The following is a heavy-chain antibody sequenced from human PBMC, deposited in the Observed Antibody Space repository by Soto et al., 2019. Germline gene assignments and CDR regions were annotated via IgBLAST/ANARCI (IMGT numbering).Heavy chain of an antibody. J-gene: IGHJ4*02. CDR2: IYYSGST. V-gene: IGHV4-31*03. CDR1: GGSISSGGYY. Sequence: QVQLQESGPGLVKPSQTLSLTCTVSGGSISSGGYYWSWIRQHPGKGLEWIGYIYYSGSTYYNPSLKSRVXXSXDXXKNQFSLKLSSVTAADTAVYYCARVARYQLLVFDYWGQGTLVTVSS. CDR3: ARVARYQLLVFDY. D-gene: IGHD2-2*01.